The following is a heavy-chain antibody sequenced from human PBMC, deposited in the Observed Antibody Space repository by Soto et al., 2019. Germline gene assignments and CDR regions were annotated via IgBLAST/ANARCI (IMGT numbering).Heavy chain of an antibody. CDR3: ARSGASITMVRGVRPPRY. V-gene: IGHV4-34*01. J-gene: IGHJ4*02. CDR2: INHSGST. CDR1: GGSFSGYY. Sequence: SETLSLTCAVYGGSFSGYYWSWIRQPPGKGLEWIGEINHSGSTNYNPSLKSRVTISVDTSKNQFSLKLSSVTAADTAVYYCARSGASITMVRGVRPPRYWGQGTLVTVSS. D-gene: IGHD3-10*01.